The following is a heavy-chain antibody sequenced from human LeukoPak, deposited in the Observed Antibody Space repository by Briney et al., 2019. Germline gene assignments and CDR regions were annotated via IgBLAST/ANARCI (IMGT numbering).Heavy chain of an antibody. CDR1: GLTFSRYA. CDR2: ISGSGGST. J-gene: IGHJ4*02. V-gene: IGHV3-23*01. CDR3: AQDLAPHSYGYS. Sequence: GGSLRLSCAASGLTFSRYAMSWVRQAPGKGLEWVSAISGSGGSTYYAHSVKGRFTLSRDNSKHTLYLQMNSLRADDTAVYYCAQDLAPHSYGYSWGQGTLVTVSS. D-gene: IGHD5-18*01.